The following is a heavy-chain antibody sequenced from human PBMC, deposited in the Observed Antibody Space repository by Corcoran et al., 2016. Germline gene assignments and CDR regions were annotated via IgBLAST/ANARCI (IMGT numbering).Heavy chain of an antibody. V-gene: IGHV3-15*01. CDR3: VTEGHGFGYHSFDI. J-gene: IGHJ3*02. Sequence: EVQLVESGGGLVKPGGSLRLSCAASGFTLSNAWMSWVRQAPGKGLEWVGRIKSKTDGGTTAYAAPVKGRFTISRDDSKTTLYLQMNSLKTEDTAVYYCVTEGHGFGYHSFDIWGQGTMVTVSS. CDR1: GFTLSNAW. D-gene: IGHD5-18*01. CDR2: IKSKTDGGTT.